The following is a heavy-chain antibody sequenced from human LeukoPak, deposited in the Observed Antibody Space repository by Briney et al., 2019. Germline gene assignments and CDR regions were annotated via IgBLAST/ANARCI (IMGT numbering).Heavy chain of an antibody. CDR3: ARDGMDYDFWSGYYTSGWFDP. CDR1: GGSISSYY. D-gene: IGHD3-3*01. J-gene: IGHJ5*02. Sequence: TSETLSLTCTVSGGSISSYYWSWIRQPPGKGLEWIGYIYYSGSTNYNPSLKSRVTISVDTSKNQFSLKLSSVTAADTAVYYCARDGMDYDFWSGYYTSGWFDPWGQGTLVTVSS. CDR2: IYYSGST. V-gene: IGHV4-59*12.